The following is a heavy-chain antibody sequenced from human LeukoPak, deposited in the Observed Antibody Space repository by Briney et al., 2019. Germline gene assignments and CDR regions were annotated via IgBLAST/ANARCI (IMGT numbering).Heavy chain of an antibody. CDR1: GGSFSGYY. J-gene: IGHJ4*02. CDR3: ARGRKQWLVDC. V-gene: IGHV4-34*01. D-gene: IGHD6-19*01. CDR2: INHSGST. Sequence: SETLSLTCAVYGGSFSGYYWSWIRQPPGKGLEWIGEINHSGSTNYNPSLKSQVTISVDTSKNQFSLKLSSVTAADTAVYYCARGRKQWLVDCWGQGTLVTVSS.